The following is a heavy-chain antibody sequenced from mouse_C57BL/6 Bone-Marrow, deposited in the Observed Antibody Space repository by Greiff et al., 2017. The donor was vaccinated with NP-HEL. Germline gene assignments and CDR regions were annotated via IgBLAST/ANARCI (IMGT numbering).Heavy chain of an antibody. CDR3: TTAGSFDY. CDR2: IDPENGDT. J-gene: IGHJ2*01. CDR1: GFNIKDDY. Sequence: EVQLQQSGAELVRPGASVKLSCTASGFNIKDDYMHWVKQRPEQGLEWIGWIDPENGDTEYAPKFQGKATITADTSSNTAYLQLSSLTSQDTAVYYCTTAGSFDYGGQGTTLTVSS. V-gene: IGHV14-4*01.